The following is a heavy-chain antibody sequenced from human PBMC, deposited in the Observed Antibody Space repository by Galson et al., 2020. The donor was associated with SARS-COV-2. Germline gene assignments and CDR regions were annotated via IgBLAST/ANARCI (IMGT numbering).Heavy chain of an antibody. CDR1: GYTITSNY. D-gene: IGHD2-15*01. CDR3: ARDRVVVAANTLPDAFDM. CDR2: INPQSGST. Sequence: ASVMVTCKASGYTITSNYMHWVRQPPGHGLEWMGSINPQSGSTKYAQNFQGRVTMTRDTAISTAYMELSGLTSDDTAIYYCARDRVVVAANTLPDAFDMWGQGTMVTVSS. J-gene: IGHJ3*02. V-gene: IGHV1-2*02.